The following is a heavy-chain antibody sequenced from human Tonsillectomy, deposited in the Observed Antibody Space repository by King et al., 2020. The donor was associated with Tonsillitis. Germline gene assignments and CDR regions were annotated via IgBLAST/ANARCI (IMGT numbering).Heavy chain of an antibody. CDR2: IKEDGSEK. J-gene: IGHJ4*02. V-gene: IGHV3-7*03. CDR1: GFSFCNYW. CDR3: ARGAEYYYGSGNRIEY. Sequence: VQLVESGGGLVQPGGSLRLSCAASGFSFCNYWMNLVRQAPGKGLEWVANIKEDGSEKYHVDFVKGRFTISRDNAQNALYLQMNSLRVEDTAVYYCARGAEYYYGSGNRIEYWGQGTLVTVSS. D-gene: IGHD3-10*01.